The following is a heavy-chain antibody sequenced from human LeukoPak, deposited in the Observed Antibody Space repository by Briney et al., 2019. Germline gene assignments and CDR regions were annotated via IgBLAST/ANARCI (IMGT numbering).Heavy chain of an antibody. J-gene: IGHJ4*02. CDR1: GFTFSNAW. D-gene: IGHD6-13*01. CDR2: IKSKTDGGTT. V-gene: IGHV3-15*01. Sequence: GGSLRLSCAASGFTFSNAWMSWVRQAPGKGLEWVGRIKSKTDGGTTDYAAPVKGRFTISRGDSKNTLYLQMNSLKTEDTAVYYCTTSSSWSEGIDYWGQGTLVTVSS. CDR3: TTSSSWSEGIDY.